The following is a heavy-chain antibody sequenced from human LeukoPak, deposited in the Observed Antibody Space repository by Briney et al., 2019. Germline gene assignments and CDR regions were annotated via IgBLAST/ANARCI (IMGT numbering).Heavy chain of an antibody. CDR2: IYSGGST. V-gene: IGHV3-53*01. CDR3: ARDLPPGYSSGWYV. J-gene: IGHJ4*02. CDR1: GFTVSSNY. D-gene: IGHD6-19*01. Sequence: GGSLRLSCAASGFTVSSNYMSWVRQAPGKGLEWVSVIYSGGSTYYADSVKGRFTISRDNSKNTLYLQMNSLRAEDTAVYYCARDLPPGYSSGWYVWGQGTLVTVSS.